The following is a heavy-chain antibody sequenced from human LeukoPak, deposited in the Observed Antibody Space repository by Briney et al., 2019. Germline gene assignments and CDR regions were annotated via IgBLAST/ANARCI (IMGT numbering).Heavy chain of an antibody. CDR1: GFTFRNAW. V-gene: IGHV3-15*01. CDR2: IKSNTDGGTT. J-gene: IGHJ4*02. Sequence: GWSLRLSCAASGFTFRNAWMSWVRQAPGRGLEWVGRIKSNTDGGTTDYAAPVKGRFTVSRDDSKDTLYLQMNSLKTEDTAVYFCTAIGSYGSLFYYWGQGTLVTVSS. D-gene: IGHD1-26*01. CDR3: TAIGSYGSLFYY.